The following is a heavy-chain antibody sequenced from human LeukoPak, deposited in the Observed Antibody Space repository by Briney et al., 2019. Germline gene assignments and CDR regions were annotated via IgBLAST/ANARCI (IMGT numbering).Heavy chain of an antibody. CDR3: AKDGLRYSSSWYDY. V-gene: IGHV3-30*18. D-gene: IGHD6-13*01. Sequence: SGGSLRLSCAASGFTFSSYGMHWVRQAPGKGLEWVAVISYDGSNKYYADSVKGRFTISRDNSKNTLYLQMNSLRAEDTAVYYCAKDGLRYSSSWYDYWGQGTLVTVSS. CDR2: ISYDGSNK. CDR1: GFTFSSYG. J-gene: IGHJ4*02.